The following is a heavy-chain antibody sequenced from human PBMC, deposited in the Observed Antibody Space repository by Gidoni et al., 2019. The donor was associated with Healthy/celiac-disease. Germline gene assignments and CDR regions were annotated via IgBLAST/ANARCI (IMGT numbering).Heavy chain of an antibody. CDR2: ISSSSSYI. J-gene: IGHJ3*02. Sequence: VQLVESWGGLFKPGGSLRLSCAASGFTFSSYSMNWVRQAPGKGLEWVSYISSSSSYIYYGESGKGRVTIYREKAKNSRYRKRNSLRAEDTAVYYCAREHSQERVGKDAFDIWGQGTMVTVSS. CDR3: AREHSQERVGKDAFDI. CDR1: GFTFSSYS. V-gene: IGHV3-21*01. D-gene: IGHD1-26*01.